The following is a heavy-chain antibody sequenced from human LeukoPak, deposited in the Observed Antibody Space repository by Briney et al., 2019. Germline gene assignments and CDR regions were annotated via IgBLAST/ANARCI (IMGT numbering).Heavy chain of an antibody. Sequence: ASVKVSCKASGYTFTSYAMHWVRQAPGQRLEWMGWINAGNGNTKYSRKFQGRVTITRDTSASTAYMELSSLRSEDTAVYYCARYGASGYYNYWGQGTLVTVSS. CDR1: GYTFTSYA. CDR2: INAGNGNT. V-gene: IGHV1-3*01. D-gene: IGHD3-22*01. CDR3: ARYGASGYYNY. J-gene: IGHJ4*02.